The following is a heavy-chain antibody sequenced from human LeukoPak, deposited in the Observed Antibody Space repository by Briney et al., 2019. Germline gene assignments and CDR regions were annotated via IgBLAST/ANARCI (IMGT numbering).Heavy chain of an antibody. CDR3: AKDLASSSWYD. V-gene: IGHV3-23*01. J-gene: IGHJ4*02. CDR2: ISGSGGST. Sequence: GGSLRLSCAASGFTFSSYAMSWVRQAPGKGLEWVSAISGSGGSTYYADSVKGRFTISRDNSKNTLYLQMNSPRAEDTAVYYCAKDLASSSWYDWGQGTLVTVSS. D-gene: IGHD6-13*01. CDR1: GFTFSSYA.